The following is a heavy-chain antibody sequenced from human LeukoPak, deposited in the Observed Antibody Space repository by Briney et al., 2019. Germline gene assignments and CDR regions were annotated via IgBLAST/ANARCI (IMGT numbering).Heavy chain of an antibody. Sequence: GGSLRLSCAASGFTFSSYGMHWVRQAPGKGLEWVAVISYDGSNKYYADSVKGRFTISRDNSKNTLYLQMNSLRAEDTAVYYCAKTSMVRGVKGYYYYMDVWGKGTTVTVSS. D-gene: IGHD3-10*01. CDR1: GFTFSSYG. J-gene: IGHJ6*03. CDR3: AKTSMVRGVKGYYYYMDV. CDR2: ISYDGSNK. V-gene: IGHV3-30*18.